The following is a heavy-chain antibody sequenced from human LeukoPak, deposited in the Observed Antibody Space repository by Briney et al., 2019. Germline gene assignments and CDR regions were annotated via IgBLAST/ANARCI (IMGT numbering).Heavy chain of an antibody. V-gene: IGHV3-30*03. Sequence: GGSLRLSCAASGFSFSSYGMHWVRQAPGKGLEWVAVISYDGNNRYYGDFVKGRFTISRDNSKNTLYLQMNSLRAEDTAVFYCARGSLGSSTSSDCCPLDYWGQGPLVTVSS. D-gene: IGHD2-21*01. CDR2: ISYDGNNR. CDR3: ARGSLGSSTSSDCCPLDY. J-gene: IGHJ4*02. CDR1: GFSFSSYG.